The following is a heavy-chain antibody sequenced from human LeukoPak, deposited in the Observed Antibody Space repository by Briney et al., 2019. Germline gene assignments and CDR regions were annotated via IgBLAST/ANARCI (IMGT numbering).Heavy chain of an antibody. CDR1: GGSISSSSYY. Sequence: SETLSLTCTVSGGSISSSSYYWGWIRQPPGKGLEWIGSIYYSGSTYYNPSLKSRVTISVDTSKDQFSLKLSSVTAADTAVYYCARRAGAYSHPYDYWGQGTLVTVSS. CDR3: ARRAGAYSHPYDY. CDR2: IYYSGST. D-gene: IGHD4/OR15-4a*01. J-gene: IGHJ4*02. V-gene: IGHV4-39*01.